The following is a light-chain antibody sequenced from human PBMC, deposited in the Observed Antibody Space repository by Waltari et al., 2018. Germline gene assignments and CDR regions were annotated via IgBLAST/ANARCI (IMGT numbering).Light chain of an antibody. CDR3: QQYYSTPRT. Sequence: DIVMNQSPDSLAVSLGERASINCKSSQSVLYSSNNKNYLAWYQQKPGQPPKLLIYWASTRESGVSDRFSGSGSGTDFTLTISSLQAEDVAVYYCQQYYSTPRTFGQGTKVEIK. J-gene: IGKJ1*01. CDR1: QSVLYSSNNKNY. V-gene: IGKV4-1*01. CDR2: WAS.